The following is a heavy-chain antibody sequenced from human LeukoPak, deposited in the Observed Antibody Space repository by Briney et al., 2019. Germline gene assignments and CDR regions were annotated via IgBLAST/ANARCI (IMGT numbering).Heavy chain of an antibody. D-gene: IGHD6-19*01. J-gene: IGHJ6*02. V-gene: IGHV1-2*02. Sequence: ASVKVSCKASGYTFTGYYMHWVRQAPGQGLEWMGWINPNSGGTNYAQKFQGRVTMTRDTSISTAYMELSRLRSDDMAVYSCARDTIAVAGPHYYYYYGMDVWGQGTTVTVSS. CDR1: GYTFTGYY. CDR2: INPNSGGT. CDR3: ARDTIAVAGPHYYYYYGMDV.